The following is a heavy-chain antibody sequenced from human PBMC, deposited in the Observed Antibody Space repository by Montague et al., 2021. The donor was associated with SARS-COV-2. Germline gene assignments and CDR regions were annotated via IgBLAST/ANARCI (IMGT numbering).Heavy chain of an antibody. CDR3: ARHPLRMITFGGVMGFDY. Sequence: SETLSLTCAVFNGSFSSFYWNWIRQPPGKGLEWIGEISHGGSTYYNSSLESRVTISVDTSKNQFSLKLSSVTAADTAVYYCARHPLRMITFGGVMGFDYWGQGTLVTVSS. D-gene: IGHD3-16*01. CDR2: ISHGGST. J-gene: IGHJ4*02. V-gene: IGHV4-34*01. CDR1: NGSFSSFY.